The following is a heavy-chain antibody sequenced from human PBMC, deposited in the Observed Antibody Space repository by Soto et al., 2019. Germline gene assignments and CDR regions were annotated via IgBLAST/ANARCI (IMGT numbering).Heavy chain of an antibody. J-gene: IGHJ4*02. V-gene: IGHV4-61*08. CDR3: ARRWGSAADY. Sequence: PSETLSLTCTVSGGSIGSGGYYWSWIRQHPGKGLEWIGYIYYSGSTNYNPSLKSRVTISVDTSKNQFSLKLSSVTAADTAVYYCARRWGSAADYWGQGTLVTVSS. D-gene: IGHD2-15*01. CDR1: GGSIGSGGYY. CDR2: IYYSGST.